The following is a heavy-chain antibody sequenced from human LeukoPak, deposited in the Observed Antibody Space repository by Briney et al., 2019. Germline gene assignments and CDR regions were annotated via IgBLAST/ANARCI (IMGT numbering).Heavy chain of an antibody. D-gene: IGHD3-22*01. CDR3: ARGQYFHDSTGYYY. CDR1: GFTFSSYA. J-gene: IGHJ4*02. V-gene: IGHV3-23*01. Sequence: GGSLRLSCAASGFTFSSYAMSWVRQAPGKGLEWVSAISASGGSTYYADSVKGRFTISRDNSKNTLYLQMNSLRAEDTAVYYCARGQYFHDSTGYYYWGQGTLVSV. CDR2: ISASGGST.